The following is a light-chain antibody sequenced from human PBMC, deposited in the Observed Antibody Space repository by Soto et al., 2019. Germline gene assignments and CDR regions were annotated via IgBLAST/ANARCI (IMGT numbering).Light chain of an antibody. J-gene: IGLJ1*01. V-gene: IGLV2-8*01. CDR3: KSYAGSNTYV. CDR2: EVV. Sequence: QSALTQPPSASGSPGQSVTISCTGTKNDIGVYDFVSWYQHHPGKAPRLIIYEVVQRPSGVPDRFSGPKSGNTASLTVSGLQAADEADYFCKSYAGSNTYVFRSGTKVTV. CDR1: KNDIGVYDF.